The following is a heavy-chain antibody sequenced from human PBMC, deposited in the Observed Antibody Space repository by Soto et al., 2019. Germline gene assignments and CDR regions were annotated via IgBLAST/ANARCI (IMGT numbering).Heavy chain of an antibody. D-gene: IGHD3-22*01. Sequence: GGSLRLSCAASGFTVSSNYMSWVRQAPGKGLKWVSVIYSGGSTYYADSVKGRFTISRDNSKNTLYLQMNSLRAEDTAVYYCARDQAYDSSGYYPPGDYWGQGTLVTVSS. CDR3: ARDQAYDSSGYYPPGDY. CDR2: IYSGGST. V-gene: IGHV3-53*01. CDR1: GFTVSSNY. J-gene: IGHJ4*02.